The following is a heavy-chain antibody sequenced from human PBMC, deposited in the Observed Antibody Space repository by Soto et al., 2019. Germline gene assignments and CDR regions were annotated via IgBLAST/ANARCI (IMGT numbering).Heavy chain of an antibody. CDR3: ARGRPSSSWTYYYYGMDV. CDR1: GFTFSSYD. CDR2: IGTAGDT. V-gene: IGHV3-13*04. D-gene: IGHD6-13*01. Sequence: GGSLRLSCAASGFTFSSYDMHWVRQATGKGLEWVSAIGTAGDTYYPGSVKGRFTISRENAKNSLYLQMNSLRAGDTAVYYCARGRPSSSWTYYYYGMDVWGQGTTVTVSS. J-gene: IGHJ6*02.